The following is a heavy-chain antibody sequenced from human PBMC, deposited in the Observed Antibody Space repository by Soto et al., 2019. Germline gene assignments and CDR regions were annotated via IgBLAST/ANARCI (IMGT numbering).Heavy chain of an antibody. V-gene: IGHV6-1*01. Sequence: SQTLSLTCAISVDSVSSNYAAWNWIRQSPSRGLEWLGRTYFRSKWYNDYAVSVKSRIIINPDTSKNQFSLQLNSVTPDDTAVYYCAREEIATAYNWFYPWGQGALVTVS. CDR1: VDSVSSNYAA. CDR3: AREEIATAYNWFYP. D-gene: IGHD6-13*01. CDR2: TYFRSKWYN. J-gene: IGHJ5*02.